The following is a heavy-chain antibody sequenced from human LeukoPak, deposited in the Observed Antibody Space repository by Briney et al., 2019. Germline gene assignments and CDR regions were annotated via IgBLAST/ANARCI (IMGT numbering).Heavy chain of an antibody. CDR3: ARERAGTGTET. V-gene: IGHV4-39*07. Sequence: GSLRLSCAASEFTFSSYGMSWVRQPPGKGLEWIGSIYYSGSTYYNPSLKSRVTISADTSKNQFSLKLSSVTAADTALYYCARERAGTGTETWGQGTLVTVSS. J-gene: IGHJ5*02. D-gene: IGHD6-13*01. CDR2: IYYSGST. CDR1: EFTFSSYG.